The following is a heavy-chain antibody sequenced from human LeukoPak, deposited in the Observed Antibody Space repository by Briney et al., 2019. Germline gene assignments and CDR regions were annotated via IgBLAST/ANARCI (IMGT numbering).Heavy chain of an antibody. Sequence: GASVKVSCKASGYTFTGYYMHWVRQAPGQGLEWMGWINPNSGGTNYAQKFQGRVTMTRDTSISTAYMELSRLRSDDTAVYYCARGEDIVVVPAAIHYYYYMDVWAKGPRSPSP. J-gene: IGHJ6*03. CDR3: ARGEDIVVVPAAIHYYYYMDV. V-gene: IGHV1-2*02. CDR1: GYTFTGYY. CDR2: INPNSGGT. D-gene: IGHD2-2*01.